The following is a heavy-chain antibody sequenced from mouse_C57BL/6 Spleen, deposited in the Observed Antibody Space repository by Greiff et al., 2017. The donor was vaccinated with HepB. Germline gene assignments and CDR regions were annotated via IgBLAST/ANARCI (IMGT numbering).Heavy chain of an antibody. CDR3: ARDEALDY. Sequence: EVKLMESEGGLVQPGSSMKLSCTASGFTFSDYYMAWVRQVPEKGLEWVANINYDGSSTYYLDSLKSRFIISRDNAKNILYLQMSSLKSEDTATYYCARDEALDYWGQGTTLTVSS. CDR1: GFTFSDYY. V-gene: IGHV5-16*01. CDR2: INYDGSST. J-gene: IGHJ2*01.